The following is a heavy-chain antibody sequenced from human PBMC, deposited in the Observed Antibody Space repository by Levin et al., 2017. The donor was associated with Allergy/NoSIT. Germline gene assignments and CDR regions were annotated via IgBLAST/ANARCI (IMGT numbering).Heavy chain of an antibody. D-gene: IGHD3/OR15-3a*01. J-gene: IGHJ4*02. CDR2: ISGNTRST. Sequence: SCAASGFTFSSYNMNWVRRAPGKALEWVSYISGNTRSTYYADSAKGRFTISRDNAKNSLYLQMNSLRVEDTAVYYCARDINGGGRDWVFDSWGQGTLVTVS. CDR3: ARDINGGGRDWVFDS. V-gene: IGHV3-48*01. CDR1: GFTFSSYN.